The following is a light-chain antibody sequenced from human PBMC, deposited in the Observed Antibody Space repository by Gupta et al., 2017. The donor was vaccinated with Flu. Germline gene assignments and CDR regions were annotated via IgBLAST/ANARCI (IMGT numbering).Light chain of an antibody. CDR2: DVS. CDR3: SSYTSSSTYV. J-gene: IGLJ1*01. CDR1: SSDVGSYNR. V-gene: IGLV2-18*02. Sequence: QSALTQPPSVSGSPGQSVTISCTGTSSDVGSYNRVSWYQQPPGTAPKLIIYDVSNRPSGVPDRFSGSKSGNTASLTITGLQADDEADYYCSSYTSSSTYVFGTGTKVTVL.